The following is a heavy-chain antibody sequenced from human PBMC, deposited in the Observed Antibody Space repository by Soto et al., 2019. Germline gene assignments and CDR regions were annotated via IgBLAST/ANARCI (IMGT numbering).Heavy chain of an antibody. CDR2: IVVVNGNT. J-gene: IGHJ6*02. CDR3: AVTYLPFRPLTEPTENGMDV. V-gene: IGHV1-58*01. D-gene: IGHD2-2*01. CDR1: GFSFGDSA. Sequence: ELVQSGPEAREPGTSVKVSCRASGFSFGDSAVQWVRQGRGQRLEWIGWIVVVNGNTNYAQKFEGRVTLTRDAATSTSHMELTSLSSEDTAVYFCAVTYLPFRPLTEPTENGMDVWGQGTTVTVSS.